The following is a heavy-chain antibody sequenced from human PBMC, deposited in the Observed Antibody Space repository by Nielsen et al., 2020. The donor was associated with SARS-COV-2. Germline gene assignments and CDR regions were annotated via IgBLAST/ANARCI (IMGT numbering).Heavy chain of an antibody. CDR3: VTGGQWLVRHPYGMEV. J-gene: IGHJ6*02. CDR1: GFTISTYG. D-gene: IGHD6-19*01. V-gene: IGHV3-23*01. CDR2: ISSST. Sequence: GESLKISCVVSGFTISTYGMSWVRQAPGKGLEWVSAISSSTYYADSVKGRFTVSRDNSKNTLYLHMNSLRAEDTAVYYCVTGGQWLVRHPYGMEVWGQGTTVTVSS.